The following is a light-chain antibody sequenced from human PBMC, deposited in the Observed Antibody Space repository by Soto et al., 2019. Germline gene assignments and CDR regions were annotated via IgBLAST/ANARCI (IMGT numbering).Light chain of an antibody. Sequence: QSVLTQPASVSGSPGQSITTSCTGTSSDVGGYNFVSWYQQHPGKAPRLIIYEVSSRPSGVSYRFSGSKSGNTASLTISGLQAEDEADYYCSSYTLRNTLVLFGGGTKLTVL. CDR1: SSDVGGYNF. J-gene: IGLJ3*02. V-gene: IGLV2-14*01. CDR2: EVS. CDR3: SSYTLRNTLVL.